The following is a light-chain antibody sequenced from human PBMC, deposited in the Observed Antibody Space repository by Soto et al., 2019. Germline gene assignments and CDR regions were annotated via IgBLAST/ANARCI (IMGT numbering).Light chain of an antibody. CDR1: SSDVGSYNL. J-gene: IGLJ1*01. V-gene: IGLV2-23*02. CDR2: EVS. Sequence: QSALTQPASVSGSPGQSITISCTGTSSDVGSYNLVSWYQQHPGKAPKLMIYEVSKRPSGVSNRFPGSKSGNTASLTISGLQAEDEADYYCCSYAGSSTYGFGTGTKVTVL. CDR3: CSYAGSSTYG.